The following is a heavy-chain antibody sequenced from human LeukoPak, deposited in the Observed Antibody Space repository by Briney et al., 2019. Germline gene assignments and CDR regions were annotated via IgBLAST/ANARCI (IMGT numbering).Heavy chain of an antibody. CDR1: GGSISSYY. CDR2: INHSGST. Sequence: PSETLSLTCTVSGGSISSYYWSWIRQPPGKGLEWIGEINHSGSTNYNPSLKSRVTISVDTSKNQFSLKLSSVTAADTAVYYCARGFAYSSSWYLVYWGQGTLVTVSS. D-gene: IGHD6-13*01. CDR3: ARGFAYSSSWYLVY. V-gene: IGHV4-34*01. J-gene: IGHJ4*02.